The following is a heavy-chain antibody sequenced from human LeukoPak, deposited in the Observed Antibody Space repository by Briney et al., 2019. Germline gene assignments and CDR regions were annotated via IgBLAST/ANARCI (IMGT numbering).Heavy chain of an antibody. CDR2: IIPIFGTA. D-gene: IGHD1-26*01. J-gene: IGHJ4*02. CDR1: GGTFSSYA. Sequence: GSSVKVSCKASGGTFSSYAISWVRQAPGQGLEWMGRIIPIFGTANYAQKFQGRVTITTDESTSTAYLELSSLRSEDAALYYCARGPLLPLDYWGQGTLVTVSS. V-gene: IGHV1-69*05. CDR3: ARGPLLPLDY.